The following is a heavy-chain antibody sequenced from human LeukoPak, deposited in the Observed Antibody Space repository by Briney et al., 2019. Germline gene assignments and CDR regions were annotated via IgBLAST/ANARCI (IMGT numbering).Heavy chain of an antibody. CDR1: GGSISSYY. Sequence: PSETLSLTCTVSGGSISSYYWSWIRQPPGKGLEWIGYIYYSGSTNYNPSLKSRVTISVDTSKNQFSLNLNSVTAADTAVYYCARDVTCSGGSCYQNWFDPWGQGTLVTVSS. V-gene: IGHV4-59*01. CDR2: IYYSGST. J-gene: IGHJ5*02. CDR3: ARDVTCSGGSCYQNWFDP. D-gene: IGHD2-15*01.